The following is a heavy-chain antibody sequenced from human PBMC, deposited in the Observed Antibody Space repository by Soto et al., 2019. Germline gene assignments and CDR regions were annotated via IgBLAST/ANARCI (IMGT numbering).Heavy chain of an antibody. CDR3: ARDFSVAHYFDY. V-gene: IGHV1-18*04. D-gene: IGHD6-19*01. Sequence: ASVKVSCKASGYTFTSYGISWVRQAPGQGLEWMGWISAYNGNTNYAQKLQGRVTMTTDTSTSAAYMELRSLRSDDTAVYYCARDFSVAHYFDYWGQGTLVTVSS. CDR1: GYTFTSYG. J-gene: IGHJ4*02. CDR2: ISAYNGNT.